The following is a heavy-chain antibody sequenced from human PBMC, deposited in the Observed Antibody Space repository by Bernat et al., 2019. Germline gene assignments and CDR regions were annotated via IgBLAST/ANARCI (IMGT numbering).Heavy chain of an antibody. CDR1: GFTIGDAW. CDR2: MKTKIERGAT. Sequence: EVQLVESGGGLVKPGGSLTLSCAASGFTIGDAWMNWFRQAPGKGLEWVGRMKTKIERGATEYDAPVKGRFTISRDDSKNTLYLQMNSLKTEDTAVYYCTADLADSSGPRNDYWGQGALVTVSS. V-gene: IGHV3-15*07. D-gene: IGHD5-18*01. J-gene: IGHJ4*02. CDR3: TADLADSSGPRNDY.